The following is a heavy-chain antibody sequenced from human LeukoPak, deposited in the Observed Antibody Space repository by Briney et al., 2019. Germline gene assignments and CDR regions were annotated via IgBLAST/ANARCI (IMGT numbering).Heavy chain of an antibody. CDR1: GGSFSGYY. CDR3: ARKYSGSYPPDS. V-gene: IGHV4-34*01. Sequence: SETLSLTCAVYGGSFSGYYWSWIRQPPGKGLEWIGEINHSGSTNYNPSLKSRVTISVDTSKNQFSLKLSSVTAADTAVYYCARKYSGSYPPDSWGQGTLVTVSS. CDR2: INHSGST. J-gene: IGHJ4*02. D-gene: IGHD1-26*01.